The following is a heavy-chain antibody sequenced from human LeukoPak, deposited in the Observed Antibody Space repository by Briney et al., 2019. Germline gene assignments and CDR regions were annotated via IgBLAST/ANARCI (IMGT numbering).Heavy chain of an antibody. D-gene: IGHD2/OR15-2a*01. Sequence: SGGSLRLSCAASGFTFSSYWMSWVRQAPGKGLEWVANIKQDGTEKYYVDSAKGRFTISRDNAKNSLYLQMNSLRAEDTAMYYCARGPTRANSSDYWGQGTLVTVSS. CDR1: GFTFSSYW. CDR3: ARGPTRANSSDY. CDR2: IKQDGTEK. J-gene: IGHJ4*02. V-gene: IGHV3-7*01.